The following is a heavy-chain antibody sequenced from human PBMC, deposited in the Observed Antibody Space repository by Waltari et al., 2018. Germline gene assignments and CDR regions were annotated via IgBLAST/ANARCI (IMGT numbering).Heavy chain of an antibody. CDR2: IYYRGST. D-gene: IGHD3-10*01. CDR3: ANEPTMVQGVH. Sequence: QLQLQESGPGLVKPSETLSLTCTVSGGSISSSSYYWGWIRQPPGKGLEWIGSIYYRGSTYYNPSLKSRVTISVDTSKNQFSLKLSSVTAADTAVYYCANEPTMVQGVHWGQGTLVTVSS. CDR1: GGSISSSSYY. J-gene: IGHJ4*02. V-gene: IGHV4-39*07.